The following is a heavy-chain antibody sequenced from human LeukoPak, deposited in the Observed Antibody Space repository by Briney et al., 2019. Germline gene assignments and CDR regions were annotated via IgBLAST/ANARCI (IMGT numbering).Heavy chain of an antibody. V-gene: IGHV1-24*01. D-gene: IGHD1-26*01. J-gene: IGHJ4*02. Sequence: EASVKVSCKVSGYTLTELSMHWVRQAPGKGLEWMGGFDPEDGETIYAQKFQGRVTMTEDTSTDTAYMELSRLRSEDTAVYYCATAGEGGSYLDYWGQGTLVTVSS. CDR2: FDPEDGET. CDR1: GYTLTELS. CDR3: ATAGEGGSYLDY.